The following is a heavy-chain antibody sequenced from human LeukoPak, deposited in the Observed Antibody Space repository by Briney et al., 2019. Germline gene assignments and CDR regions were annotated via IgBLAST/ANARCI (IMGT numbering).Heavy chain of an antibody. Sequence: PSQTLSLTCTVSGGSISSGDYYWSWIRQPPGKGLEWIGYIYYSGSTYYNPSLKSRVTISVDASKNQFSLKLSSVTAADTAVYYCASTSSGYSGYYYYGMDVWGQGTTVTVSS. CDR2: IYYSGST. CDR1: GGSISSGDYY. D-gene: IGHD3-22*01. V-gene: IGHV4-30-4*01. CDR3: ASTSSGYSGYYYYGMDV. J-gene: IGHJ6*02.